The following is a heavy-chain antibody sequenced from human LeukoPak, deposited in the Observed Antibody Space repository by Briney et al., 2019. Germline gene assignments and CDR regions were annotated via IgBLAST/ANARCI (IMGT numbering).Heavy chain of an antibody. CDR2: VRGSGSST. CDR1: GFTFSSYA. D-gene: IGHD4-17*01. V-gene: IGHV3-23*01. Sequence: GGSLRLSCEASGFTFSSYAMSWVRQAPEKGLEWVSSVRGSGSSTYYADSVKGRFTISRDNSKDTLYLQMNSLRAEDTAVYYCAKVPSYGESWFDPWGQGTLVTVSS. CDR3: AKVPSYGESWFDP. J-gene: IGHJ5*02.